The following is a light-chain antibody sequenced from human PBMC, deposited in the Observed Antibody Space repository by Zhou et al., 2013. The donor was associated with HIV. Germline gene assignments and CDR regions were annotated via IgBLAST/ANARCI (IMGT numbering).Light chain of an antibody. V-gene: IGKV1-39*01. CDR1: QSIDGY. Sequence: DIQMTQSPSSLSASVGDRVTISCRASQSIDGYLNWYQQRPGKAPKLLIYTASNLQSGVPSRFSGSGYGTDFTLTITSLQPEDIATYYCQQYDNLPLTFGGGTTV. J-gene: IGKJ4*01. CDR2: TAS. CDR3: QQYDNLPLT.